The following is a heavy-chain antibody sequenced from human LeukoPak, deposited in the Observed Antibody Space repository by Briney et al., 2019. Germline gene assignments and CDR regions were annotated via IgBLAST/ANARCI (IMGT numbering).Heavy chain of an antibody. CDR3: ARIGYKSCGFDM. J-gene: IGHJ3*02. CDR2: IKQDGSEK. Sequence: GGSLRLSCAASGFTFSSYWMSWVRQAPGKGLEWVANIKQDGSEKYYVDSVKGRFTISRDTKNSLYLQMNSLRAEDTAVYYCARIGYKSCGFDMWGQGTMVTVSS. V-gene: IGHV3-7*01. D-gene: IGHD5-18*01. CDR1: GFTFSSYW.